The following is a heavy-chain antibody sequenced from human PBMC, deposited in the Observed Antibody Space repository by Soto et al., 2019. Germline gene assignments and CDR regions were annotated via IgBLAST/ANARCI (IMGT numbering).Heavy chain of an antibody. CDR1: GFTFSSYS. D-gene: IGHD3-16*01. CDR3: ARGQSYAPADAFNI. V-gene: IGHV3-21*01. J-gene: IGHJ3*02. Sequence: GGSLRLSCAASGFTFSSYSMNWVRQAPGKGLEWVSPISSSSSYIYYADSVKGRFTISRDNAKNSLYLQMNSLRAEDTAVYYCARGQSYAPADAFNIWGQGTMVTVSS. CDR2: ISSSSSYI.